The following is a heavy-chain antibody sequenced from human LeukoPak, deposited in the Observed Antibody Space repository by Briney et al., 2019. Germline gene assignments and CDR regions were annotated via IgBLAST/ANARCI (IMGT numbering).Heavy chain of an antibody. CDR2: IWYDGSNK. V-gene: IGHV3-33*01. D-gene: IGHD2-15*01. CDR1: GFTLSSYG. Sequence: GRSLRLSCAASGFTLSSYGMHWVSQAPGKGLEWVAVIWYDGSNKYYADSVKGRFTISRDNSKNTLYLQMNSLRAEDTAVYYCARDRAATPDYWGQGTLVTVSS. J-gene: IGHJ4*02. CDR3: ARDRAATPDY.